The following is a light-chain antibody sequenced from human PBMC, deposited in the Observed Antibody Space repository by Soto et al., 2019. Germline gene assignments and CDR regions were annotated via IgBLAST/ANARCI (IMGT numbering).Light chain of an antibody. J-gene: IGKJ2*01. CDR1: QSVTSN. CDR3: PQYYNSPYT. CDR2: GTS. Sequence: EIVMTQSPATLSVSPGEGATLSCRASQSVTSNLAWYQQQPGQAPRLLIYGTSTRATGIPARLSGSGSGTEFTFTFNSPHSEDAPVYYCPQYYNSPYTFGQGTKLEIQ. V-gene: IGKV3-15*01.